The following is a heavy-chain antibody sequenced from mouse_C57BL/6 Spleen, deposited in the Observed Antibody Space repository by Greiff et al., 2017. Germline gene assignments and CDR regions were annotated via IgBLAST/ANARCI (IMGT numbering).Heavy chain of an antibody. V-gene: IGHV1-64*01. CDR1: GYTFTSYW. J-gene: IGHJ4*01. CDR2: IHPNSGST. Sequence: QVQLQQPGAELVKPGASVKLSCKASGYTFTSYWMHWVKQRPRQGLEWIGMIHPNSGSTNYNEKFKSKATLTVDKSSSTAYMQLSSLTSEDSAVXYCARELTHAMDYWGQGTSVTVSS. D-gene: IGHD4-1*01. CDR3: ARELTHAMDY.